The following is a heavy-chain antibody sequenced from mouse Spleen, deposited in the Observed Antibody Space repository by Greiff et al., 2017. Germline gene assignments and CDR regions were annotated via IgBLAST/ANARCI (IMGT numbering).Heavy chain of an antibody. Sequence: QVQLQQSGPELVKPGASVKISCKASGYAFSSSWMNWVKQRPGKGLEWIGRIYPGDGDTNYNGKFKGKATLTADKSSSTAYMQLSSLTSEDSAVYFCANSDGYYSYWYFDVWGAGTTVTVSS. CDR1: GYAFSSSW. J-gene: IGHJ1*01. CDR3: ANSDGYYSYWYFDV. D-gene: IGHD2-3*01. CDR2: IYPGDGDT. V-gene: IGHV1-82*01.